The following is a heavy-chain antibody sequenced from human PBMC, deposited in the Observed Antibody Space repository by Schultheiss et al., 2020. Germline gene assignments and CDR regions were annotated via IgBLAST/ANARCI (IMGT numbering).Heavy chain of an antibody. CDR3: ARITWLAAAGKRHKTFDY. CDR2: IFSNDKK. J-gene: IGHJ4*02. Sequence: SGPTLVKPTETLTLTCTVSGFSLSNARMGVSWIRQPPGKALEWLAHIFSNDKKSYSTSLKSRLTISKDTSKSQVVLTMTNMDPVDTATYYCARITWLAAAGKRHKTFDYWGQGTLVTVSS. D-gene: IGHD6-13*01. V-gene: IGHV2-26*01. CDR1: GFSLSNARMG.